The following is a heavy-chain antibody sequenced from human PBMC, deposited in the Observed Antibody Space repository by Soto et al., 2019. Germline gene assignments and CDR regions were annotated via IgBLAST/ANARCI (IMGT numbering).Heavy chain of an antibody. J-gene: IGHJ4*02. CDR1: GFTFSSYS. CDR2: ISGNGGTT. Sequence: QPGGSLRLSCVASGFTFSSYSMSWVRQAPGKGLEWVSVISGNGGTTYYGVSVKGRFTISRDNSRNTVFLQMNSLRGDDTAVYFCAREPPYCGSECRSLSDYWGQGTLVTVSS. CDR3: AREPPYCGSECRSLSDY. V-gene: IGHV3-23*01. D-gene: IGHD2-21*01.